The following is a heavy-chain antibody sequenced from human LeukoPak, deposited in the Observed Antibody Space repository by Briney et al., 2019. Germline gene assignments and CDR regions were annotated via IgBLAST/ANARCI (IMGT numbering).Heavy chain of an antibody. CDR2: FDPEDGET. CDR1: GYTLTELS. Sequence: ASVKVSCKVSGYTLTELSMHWVRQAPGKGLEWMGGFDPEDGETIYAQKFQGRVTMTEDTSTDTAYMELSSLRSEDTAVYYCPTGVIRYYYYYYMDVWGKGTTVTVSS. V-gene: IGHV1-24*01. D-gene: IGHD3-16*02. CDR3: PTGVIRYYYYYYMDV. J-gene: IGHJ6*03.